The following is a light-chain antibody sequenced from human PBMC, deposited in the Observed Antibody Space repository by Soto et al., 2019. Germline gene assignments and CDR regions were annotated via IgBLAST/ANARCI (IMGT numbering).Light chain of an antibody. CDR2: GVF. V-gene: IGKV3-20*01. CDR1: QGVTSNH. Sequence: ENGLTQSPGTVSLSPGERATLSCRASQGVTSNHLAWYQQKPGQAPRLLIYGVFNRATGSPDRFSGSGSGTDFTLTITRLEPEDSAVYFCQHYDGSPRTFGQGTKLEIK. J-gene: IGKJ2*01. CDR3: QHYDGSPRT.